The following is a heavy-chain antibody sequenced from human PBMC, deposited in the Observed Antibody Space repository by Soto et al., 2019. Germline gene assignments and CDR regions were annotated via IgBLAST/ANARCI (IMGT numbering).Heavy chain of an antibody. Sequence: SETLSLTCTVSGGSISSGPYSWGWIRQPPGKGLEWIGTFYYSGSTYYNPSLESRVTISVDTSKNQFSLKVSSVTAADTAVYYCAREYCSGGSCLQGGNWFHPWGQGTLVTVSS. D-gene: IGHD2-15*01. CDR2: FYYSGST. V-gene: IGHV4-39*02. J-gene: IGHJ5*02. CDR3: AREYCSGGSCLQGGNWFHP. CDR1: GGSISSGPYS.